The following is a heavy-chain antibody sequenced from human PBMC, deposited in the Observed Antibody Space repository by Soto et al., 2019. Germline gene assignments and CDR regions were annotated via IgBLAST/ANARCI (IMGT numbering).Heavy chain of an antibody. CDR2: IDSDGTST. V-gene: IGHV3-74*01. CDR1: GFSFSDYW. Sequence: EVQLVESGGGLVQPGGSLRLSCAASGFSFSDYWMNWVRQAPGKGLVWVSRIDSDGTSTSYADSVKGRFTISRDNAKNTLYLQMNSLRAEDTAVYYGAKSNWFDPWGQGTLVIVSS. CDR3: AKSNWFDP. J-gene: IGHJ5*02.